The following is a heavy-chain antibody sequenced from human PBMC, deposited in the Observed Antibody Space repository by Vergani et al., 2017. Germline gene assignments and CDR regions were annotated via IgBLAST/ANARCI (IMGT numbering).Heavy chain of an antibody. Sequence: QVQLVQSGAEVKKPGSSVKVSCKASGGTFSSYAISWVRQAPGQGLEWMGGIIPIFGTANYAQKFQGRVTITADESTSTAYMELSSLRSEDTAVYYWARDRELGYGDPDAFDIWGQGTMVTVSS. J-gene: IGHJ3*02. CDR1: GGTFSSYA. CDR3: ARDRELGYGDPDAFDI. V-gene: IGHV1-69*12. D-gene: IGHD4-17*01. CDR2: IIPIFGTA.